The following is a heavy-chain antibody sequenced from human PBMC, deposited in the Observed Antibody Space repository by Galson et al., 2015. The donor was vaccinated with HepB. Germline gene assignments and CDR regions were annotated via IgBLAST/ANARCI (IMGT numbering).Heavy chain of an antibody. CDR2: TYYRSRWYN. CDR3: ARDRDSAMVEGFDY. V-gene: IGHV6-1*01. Sequence: CAISEDSVSSNSAAWNWIRQSPSRGLEWLGRTYYRSRWYNDYPVSVKSRITINPDTSKNQFSLQLNSVTPEDTAVYYCARDRDSAMVEGFDYWGQGTLVTVSP. CDR1: EDSVSSNSAA. D-gene: IGHD5-18*01. J-gene: IGHJ4*02.